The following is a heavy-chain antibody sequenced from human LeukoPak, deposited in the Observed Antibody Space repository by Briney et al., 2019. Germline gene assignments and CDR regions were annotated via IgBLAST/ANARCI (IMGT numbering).Heavy chain of an antibody. CDR3: ARNSRDYYDSSGYYFFDY. CDR1: GFTFSDYY. V-gene: IGHV3-11*01. Sequence: GGSLRLSCAASGFTFSDYYMSWIRQAPGKGLEWVSYISSSGSTIYYADSVKGRFTISRDNSKNTLYLQMNSLRAEDTAVYYCARNSRDYYDSSGYYFFDYWGQGTLVTVSS. J-gene: IGHJ4*02. D-gene: IGHD3-22*01. CDR2: ISSSGSTI.